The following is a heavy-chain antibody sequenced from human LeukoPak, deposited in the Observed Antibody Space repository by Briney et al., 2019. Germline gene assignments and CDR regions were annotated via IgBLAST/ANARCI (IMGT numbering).Heavy chain of an antibody. CDR2: IIPIFGTA. Sequence: ASVKVSCKASGGTFSSYAISWVRQAPGQGLEWMRRIIPIFGTANYAQKFQGRVTITTDESTSTAYMELSSLRSEDTAVYYCATRGYYYYMDVWGKGTTVTVSS. V-gene: IGHV1-69*05. CDR3: ATRGYYYYMDV. CDR1: GGTFSSYA. D-gene: IGHD5-12*01. J-gene: IGHJ6*03.